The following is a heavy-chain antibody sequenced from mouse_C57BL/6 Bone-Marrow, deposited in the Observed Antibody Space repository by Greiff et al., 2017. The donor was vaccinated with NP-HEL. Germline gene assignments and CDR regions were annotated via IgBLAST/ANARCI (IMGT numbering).Heavy chain of an antibody. CDR3: GRGGYDGAWFAY. CDR1: GYTFTDYN. Sequence: EVKLQESGPELVKPGASVKIPCKASGYTFTDYNMDWVKQSHGKSLEWIGDINPNNGGTIYNQKFKGKATLTVDKSSSTAYMELRSLTSEDTAVYYCGRGGYDGAWFAYWGQGTLVTVSA. V-gene: IGHV1-18*01. D-gene: IGHD2-2*01. CDR2: INPNNGGT. J-gene: IGHJ3*01.